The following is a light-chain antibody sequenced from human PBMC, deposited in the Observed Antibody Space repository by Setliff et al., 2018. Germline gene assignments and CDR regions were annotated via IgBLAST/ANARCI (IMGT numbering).Light chain of an antibody. Sequence: EIVLTQSPATLSLSPGERATLSCGASESVNSRSLAWYQQKPGLAPRLLIYDASSRATGIPDRFSGSGSGTDFTLTISRLEPEDFAVYYCQQYGTSPPVTFGGGTKVDIK. J-gene: IGKJ4*01. V-gene: IGKV3D-20*01. CDR2: DAS. CDR3: QQYGTSPPVT. CDR1: ESVNSRS.